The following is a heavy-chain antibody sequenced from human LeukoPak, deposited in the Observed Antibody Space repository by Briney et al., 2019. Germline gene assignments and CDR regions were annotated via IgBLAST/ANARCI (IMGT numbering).Heavy chain of an antibody. J-gene: IGHJ3*02. D-gene: IGHD2-21*02. V-gene: IGHV3-21*04. Sequence: GGSLRLSCAASGFTFSTYSMNWVRQAPGKGLEWVSSITRNSYIYYADSVKGRFTISRDNAKNSLYLQMNSLRSEDAAVYYCAADGDYAFDIWGQGTMVTVSS. CDR3: AADGDYAFDI. CDR2: ITRNSYI. CDR1: GFTFSTYS.